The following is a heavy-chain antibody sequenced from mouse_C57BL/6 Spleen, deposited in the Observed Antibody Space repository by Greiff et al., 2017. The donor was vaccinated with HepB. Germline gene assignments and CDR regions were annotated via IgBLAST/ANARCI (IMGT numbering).Heavy chain of an antibody. CDR2: IYPGSGST. Sequence: QVQLQQSGAELVKPGASVKMSCKASGYTFTSYWITWVKQRSGQGLEWIGDIYPGSGSTNYNEKFKSKATLTVDTSSSTAYMQLSSLTSEDSAVYYCARYPYYYSSSYWYFDVWGTGTTVTVSS. D-gene: IGHD1-1*01. CDR3: ARYPYYYSSSYWYFDV. V-gene: IGHV1-55*01. J-gene: IGHJ1*03. CDR1: GYTFTSYW.